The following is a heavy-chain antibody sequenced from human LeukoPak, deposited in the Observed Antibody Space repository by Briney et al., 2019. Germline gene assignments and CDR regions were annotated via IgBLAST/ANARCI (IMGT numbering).Heavy chain of an antibody. CDR3: TTVSTYYYDSSGYYFRDYFDD. V-gene: IGHV3-48*03. CDR2: ISSIGSTT. D-gene: IGHD3-22*01. J-gene: IGHJ4*02. Sequence: PGGCLRLSRAASGFTFSSYEINWVRPAPGKVMEWVSYISSIGSTTYYADSVKGRFTIHRDNDKNSLYLQMNSLKTEDPAVYYCTTVSTYYYDSSGYYFRDYFDDWGQGTLVTVSS. CDR1: GFTFSSYE.